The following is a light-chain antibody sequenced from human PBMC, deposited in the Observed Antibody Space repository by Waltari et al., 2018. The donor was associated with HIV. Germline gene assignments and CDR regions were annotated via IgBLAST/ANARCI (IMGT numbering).Light chain of an antibody. J-gene: IGLJ2*01. V-gene: IGLV3-21*02. CDR3: QVWDSSSDHVV. CDR1: NIGSKS. Sequence: SYVLTQPPSVSVAPGQTARIPCGGNNIGSKSVHWYQQKPGQAPVLVVYDDRDRPSGIPERFSGANSGNTATLTISRVEAGDEADYYCQVWDSSSDHVVFGGGPKLTVL. CDR2: DDR.